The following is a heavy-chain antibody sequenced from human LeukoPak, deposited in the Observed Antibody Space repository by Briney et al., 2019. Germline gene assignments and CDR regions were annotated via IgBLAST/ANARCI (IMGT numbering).Heavy chain of an antibody. V-gene: IGHV4-59*01. CDR1: GGSISSYY. D-gene: IGHD3-10*01. J-gene: IGHJ4*02. Sequence: SETLSLTCTVSGGSISSYYWSWIRQPPGKGLEWIGYIYYSGSTNYNPSLKSRVTISVDTSKNQFSLKLSSVTAADTAVYYCARVYAYNYGSRSYYNSLYYFDYWGQGTLVTVSS. CDR3: ARVYAYNYGSRSYYNSLYYFDY. CDR2: IYYSGST.